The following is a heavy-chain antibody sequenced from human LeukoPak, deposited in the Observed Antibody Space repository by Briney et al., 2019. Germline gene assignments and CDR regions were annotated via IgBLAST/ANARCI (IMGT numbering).Heavy chain of an antibody. CDR3: ARTYSSDWDSTYFDY. J-gene: IGHJ4*02. CDR2: IRNKPNGHTT. D-gene: IGHD6-25*01. Sequence: GGSLRLSCAASGFTFSDYAMSWVRQAPGKGLEWVGRIRNKPNGHTTEYAASVKGRFTISRDDSTNSLYLQMNSLKTEDTAVYFCARTYSSDWDSTYFDYWGQGTLVTVSS. CDR1: GFTFSDYA. V-gene: IGHV3-72*01.